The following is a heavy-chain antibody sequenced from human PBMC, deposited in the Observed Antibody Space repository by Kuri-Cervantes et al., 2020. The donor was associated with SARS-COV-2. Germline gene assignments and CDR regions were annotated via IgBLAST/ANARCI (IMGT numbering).Heavy chain of an antibody. Sequence: SETLSLTCTVSGGSISSHYWSWIRQPSGKGLEWIGYIYYSGSTNYNPSLKSRVTISVDTSKNQFSLKLSSVTAADTAVYYCARDPSANHNNWFDPWGQGTLVTVSS. D-gene: IGHD4/OR15-4a*01. CDR1: GGSISSHY. CDR3: ARDPSANHNNWFDP. V-gene: IGHV4-59*11. CDR2: IYYSGST. J-gene: IGHJ5*02.